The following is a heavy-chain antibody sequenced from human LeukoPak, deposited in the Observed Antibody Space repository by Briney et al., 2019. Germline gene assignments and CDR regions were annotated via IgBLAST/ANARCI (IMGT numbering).Heavy chain of an antibody. D-gene: IGHD2/OR15-2a*01. Sequence: PGGSLRLSCAASGFTFSSYAMHWVRQAPGKGLEWVAVTSYDGSNKYYADSVKGRFTISRDNSKNTLYLQMNSLRAEDTAVYYCARGGEALVYEYYFDYWGQGTLVTVSS. CDR3: ARGGEALVYEYYFDY. V-gene: IGHV3-30-3*01. CDR1: GFTFSSYA. J-gene: IGHJ4*02. CDR2: TSYDGSNK.